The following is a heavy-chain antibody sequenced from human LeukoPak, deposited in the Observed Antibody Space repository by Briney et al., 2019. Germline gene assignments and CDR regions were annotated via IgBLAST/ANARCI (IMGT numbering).Heavy chain of an antibody. Sequence: SETLSLTCAVYGGSFSGYYWSWIRQPPGKGLEWIGEINHSGSTNYNPSLKSRVTISVDTSKNQFSLKLSSVTAADTAMYYCARQGPEYSSSWLQHWGQGTLVTVSS. CDR1: GGSFSGYY. J-gene: IGHJ1*01. CDR2: INHSGST. D-gene: IGHD6-13*01. V-gene: IGHV4-34*01. CDR3: ARQGPEYSSSWLQH.